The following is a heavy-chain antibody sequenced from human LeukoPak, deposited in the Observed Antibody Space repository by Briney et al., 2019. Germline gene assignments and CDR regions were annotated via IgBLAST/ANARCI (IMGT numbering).Heavy chain of an antibody. Sequence: ASVKVSCKASGYTFTGYYMHWVRQAPGQGLEWMGWINPNSGGTNYAQKFQGRVTMTRDTSISTAYMELSRLRSDDTAVYYCARDPTSSGSGGYWGQGTLVTVSS. J-gene: IGHJ4*02. CDR3: ARDPTSSGSGGY. V-gene: IGHV1-2*02. CDR1: GYTFTGYY. CDR2: INPNSGGT. D-gene: IGHD1-26*01.